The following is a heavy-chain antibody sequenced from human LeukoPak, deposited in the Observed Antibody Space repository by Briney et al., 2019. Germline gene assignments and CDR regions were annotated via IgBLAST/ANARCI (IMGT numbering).Heavy chain of an antibody. CDR1: GYTFTGYY. J-gene: IGHJ4*02. CDR3: ASRWSIAVAGTGDDFDY. CDR2: INPNSGGT. Sequence: ASVKVSCKASGYTFTGYYMHWVRQAPGQGLEWMGRINPNSGGTSYAQKFQGRVTMTRDTSISTAYMDLSSLRSDDTAVYYCASRWSIAVAGTGDDFDYWGQGTLVTVSS. D-gene: IGHD6-19*01. V-gene: IGHV1-2*06.